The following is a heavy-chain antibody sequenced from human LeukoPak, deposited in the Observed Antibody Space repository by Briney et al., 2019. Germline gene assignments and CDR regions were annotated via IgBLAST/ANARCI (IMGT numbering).Heavy chain of an antibody. CDR2: ISGSGGST. Sequence: GGSLRLSCAASGLTFSRYAIGWVRQAPGKGLEWVSAISGSGGSTYYADSVKGRFTISRDNSKNTLYLQMNSLRAEDTAVYYCAKDYDSSGYSSSVDWGQGTLVTVSS. CDR3: AKDYDSSGYSSSVD. J-gene: IGHJ4*02. D-gene: IGHD3-22*01. V-gene: IGHV3-23*01. CDR1: GLTFSRYA.